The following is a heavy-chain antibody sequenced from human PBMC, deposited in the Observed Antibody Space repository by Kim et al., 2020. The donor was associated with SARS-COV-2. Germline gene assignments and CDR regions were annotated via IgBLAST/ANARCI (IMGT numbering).Heavy chain of an antibody. CDR2: INSDGSST. V-gene: IGHV3-74*01. CDR1: GFTFSSYW. Sequence: GGSLRLSCAASGFTFSSYWMHWVRQAPGKGLVWVSRINSDGSSTSYADSVKGRFTISRDNAKNTLYLQMNSLRAEDTAVYYCARNYYGSGSYFPAEYFQHWGQGTLVTVSS. J-gene: IGHJ1*01. CDR3: ARNYYGSGSYFPAEYFQH. D-gene: IGHD3-10*01.